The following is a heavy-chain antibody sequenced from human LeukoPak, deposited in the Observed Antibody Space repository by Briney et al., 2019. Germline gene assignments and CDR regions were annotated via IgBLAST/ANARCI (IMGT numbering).Heavy chain of an antibody. CDR1: GGSISSGGYY. CDR3: ARSKVVAARSEPFDY. D-gene: IGHD2-15*01. J-gene: IGHJ4*02. CDR2: IYYSGST. Sequence: PSQTLSLTCTVSGGSISSGGYYWGWIRQHPGKGLEWIGYIYYSGSTYYNPSLKSRVTISVDTSKNQFSLKLSSVTAADTAVYYCARSKVVAARSEPFDYWGQGTLVTVSS. V-gene: IGHV4-31*03.